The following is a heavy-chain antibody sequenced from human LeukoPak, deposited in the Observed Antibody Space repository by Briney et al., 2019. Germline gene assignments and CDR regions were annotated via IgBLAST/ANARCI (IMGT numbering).Heavy chain of an antibody. CDR3: ARGPSPTTWYSSSWYYFDY. Sequence: GGSLRLSCAASGFTFSSYSMNWVRQAPGKGLEWVSSISSSSSYIYYADSVKGRFTISRDNAKNSLYLQMNSLRAEDTAVYYCARGPSPTTWYSSSWYYFDYWGQGTLVTVSS. V-gene: IGHV3-21*01. D-gene: IGHD6-13*01. CDR2: ISSSSSYI. CDR1: GFTFSSYS. J-gene: IGHJ4*02.